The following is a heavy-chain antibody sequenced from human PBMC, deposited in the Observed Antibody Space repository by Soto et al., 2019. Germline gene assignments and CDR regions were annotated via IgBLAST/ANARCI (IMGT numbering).Heavy chain of an antibody. J-gene: IGHJ4*02. D-gene: IGHD3-22*01. CDR2: IYPADSET. CDR3: ARRPWLSGYHDY. V-gene: IGHV5-51*01. Sequence: PGESLEISCKGSGYSFFSHWIGWVRQMPGKGLEWVGIIYPADSETRYSPSFQGQVTISVDKSINTAYLQWSSLKASDTAMYYCARRPWLSGYHDYWGQGTLVTVSS. CDR1: GYSFFSHW.